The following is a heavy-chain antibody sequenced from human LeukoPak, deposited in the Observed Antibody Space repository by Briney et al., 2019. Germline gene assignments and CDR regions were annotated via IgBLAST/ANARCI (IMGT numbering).Heavy chain of an antibody. D-gene: IGHD5-24*01. CDR1: GYSFTAYW. V-gene: IGHV5-51*01. CDR2: IYPGDSDT. J-gene: IGHJ3*02. Sequence: GESLKISCKGSGYSFTAYWIGWVRQMPGKGLEWMGIIYPGDSDTRYSPSFQGQVTISVDKSINTASLEWSSLKASDTAMYYCAGQLGRLQPLSMWGQGTMVTVSS. CDR3: AGQLGRLQPLSM.